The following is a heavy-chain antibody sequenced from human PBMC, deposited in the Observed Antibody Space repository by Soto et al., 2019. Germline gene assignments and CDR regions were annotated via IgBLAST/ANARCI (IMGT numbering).Heavy chain of an antibody. CDR1: GFTFSSYG. CDR3: ARDVGGP. J-gene: IGHJ5*02. CDR2: IKEDGSEK. V-gene: IGHV3-7*05. D-gene: IGHD1-26*01. Sequence: EVQLVESGGGLVQPGGSLRLSCTASGFTFSSYGMNWVRQAPGKGLEWVGNIKEDGSEKFYVDSVKGWFTISRDNAKSSLCLDMNRRIVEDMAIYCCARDVGGPWGPGTRVTVSS.